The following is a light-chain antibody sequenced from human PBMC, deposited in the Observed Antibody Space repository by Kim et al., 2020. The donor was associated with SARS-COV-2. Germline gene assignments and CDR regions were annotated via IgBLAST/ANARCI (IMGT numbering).Light chain of an antibody. CDR3: AAWDDSLNGPV. CDR1: SSNIGSNT. J-gene: IGLJ3*02. Sequence: QSVLTQPPSASGTPGQRVTISCSGSSSNIGSNTVSWYQQLPGTAPKLLIYRNEEWPSGVPDRFSGSKSGTSASLAISGLQSEDEADYYCAAWDDSLNGPVFGGGTKLTVL. CDR2: RNE. V-gene: IGLV1-44*01.